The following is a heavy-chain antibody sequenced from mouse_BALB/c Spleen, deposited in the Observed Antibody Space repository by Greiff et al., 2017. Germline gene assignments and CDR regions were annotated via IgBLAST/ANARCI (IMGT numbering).Heavy chain of an antibody. CDR3: ARGVYYDYDERRSYAMDY. Sequence: EVQLQQSGPELVKPGASVKMSCKASGYTFTSYVMHWVKQKPGQGLEWIGYINPYNDGTKYNEKFKGKATLTSDKSSSTAYMELSSLTSEDSAVYYCARGVYYDYDERRSYAMDYWGQGTSVTVSS. CDR1: GYTFTSYV. V-gene: IGHV1-14*01. CDR2: INPYNDGT. D-gene: IGHD2-4*01. J-gene: IGHJ4*01.